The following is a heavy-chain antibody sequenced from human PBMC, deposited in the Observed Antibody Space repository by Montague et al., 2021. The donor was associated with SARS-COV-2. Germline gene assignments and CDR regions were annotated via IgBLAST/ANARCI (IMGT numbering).Heavy chain of an antibody. CDR3: VRSRDWFFDY. Sequence: SETLSLTCTVSGGSISSSTSNWWGWIRQSPGKRLEWIASMYYNGKTYYNPSLKSRVTISVDTSMNQVSLKLSSVTAADTAVYYCVRSRDWFFDYWGQGTLVTVSS. D-gene: IGHD3/OR15-3a*01. CDR1: GGSISSSTSNW. J-gene: IGHJ4*02. V-gene: IGHV4-39*07. CDR2: MYYNGKT.